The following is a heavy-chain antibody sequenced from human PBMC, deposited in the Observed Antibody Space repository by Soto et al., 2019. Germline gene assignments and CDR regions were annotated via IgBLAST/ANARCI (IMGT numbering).Heavy chain of an antibody. CDR3: ARYRFDSSISFHGRWFDP. D-gene: IGHD6-13*01. Sequence: PSETLSLTCTVSGGSISINSFYWGWILHPPVKGLEWIGIVYYSGSTYYNPSLKSRVNISVDTSKNQFSLMLSSVTAADTAVYFCARYRFDSSISFHGRWFDPWGQGTLVTVSS. J-gene: IGHJ5*02. CDR1: GGSISINSFY. CDR2: VYYSGST. V-gene: IGHV4-39*01.